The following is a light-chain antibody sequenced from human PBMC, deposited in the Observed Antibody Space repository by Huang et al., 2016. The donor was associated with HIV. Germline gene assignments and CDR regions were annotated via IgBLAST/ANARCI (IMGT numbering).Light chain of an antibody. CDR3: QQYYSTPLT. CDR2: WAS. Sequence: DIVMTQSPDSLAVSLGERATINCKSGQSVLYSSNNKNYLACYQQKPGQPPKLLIYWASTRESGVPDRFSGSGSGTDFTLTISSLQAEDVAVYYCQQYYSTPLTFGGGTKVEIK. V-gene: IGKV4-1*01. CDR1: QSVLYSSNNKNY. J-gene: IGKJ4*01.